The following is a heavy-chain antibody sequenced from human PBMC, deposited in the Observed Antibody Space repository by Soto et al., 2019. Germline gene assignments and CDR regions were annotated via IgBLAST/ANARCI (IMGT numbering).Heavy chain of an antibody. CDR2: ISHSGGT. Sequence: SETLSLTCAVYGGSLSAYYWSWIRQPPGKGLEWIGEISHSGGTSLNPSLKSRVTISIDPSKNQFSLKMTSVTAADTAVYYCARREVGYCAGDCYPYFDYWGQGALVTVSS. V-gene: IGHV4-34*01. CDR3: ARREVGYCAGDCYPYFDY. J-gene: IGHJ4*02. D-gene: IGHD2-21*02. CDR1: GGSLSAYY.